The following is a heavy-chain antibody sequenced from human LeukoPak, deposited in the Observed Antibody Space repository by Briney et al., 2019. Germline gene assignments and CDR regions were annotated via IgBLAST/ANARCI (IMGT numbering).Heavy chain of an antibody. CDR2: IIPIFGTA. CDR3: AGYYDFWSGYYSLTGYGMDV. Sequence: SVKVSCKASGGTFISYAISWVRQAPGQGLEWMGGIIPIFGTANYAQKFQGRVTITADESTSTAYMELSSLRSEDTAVYYCAGYYDFWSGYYSLTGYGMDVWGQGTTVTVSS. CDR1: GGTFISYA. D-gene: IGHD3-3*01. J-gene: IGHJ6*02. V-gene: IGHV1-69*13.